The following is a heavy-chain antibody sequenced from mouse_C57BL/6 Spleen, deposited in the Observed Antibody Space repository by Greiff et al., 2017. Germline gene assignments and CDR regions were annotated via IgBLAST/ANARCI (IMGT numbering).Heavy chain of an antibody. Sequence: QVQLQQSGAELVRPGASVTLSCKASGYTFTDYEMHWVKQTPVHGLEWIGAIDPETGGTAYNQKFKGKAILTADKSSSTAYMELRSLTSEDSAVYYCTYYYGSSYLYWYFDVWGTGTTVTVSS. CDR1: GYTFTDYE. CDR3: TYYYGSSYLYWYFDV. D-gene: IGHD1-1*01. J-gene: IGHJ1*03. V-gene: IGHV1-15*01. CDR2: IDPETGGT.